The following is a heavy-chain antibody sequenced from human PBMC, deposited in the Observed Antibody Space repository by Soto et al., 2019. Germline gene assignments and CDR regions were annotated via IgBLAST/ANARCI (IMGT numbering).Heavy chain of an antibody. CDR3: ARGSSGRDYIDY. CDR2: ISYDGAHT. D-gene: IGHD1-26*01. V-gene: IGHV3-33*01. CDR1: AFSFSSHA. Sequence: GSLRLSCVTSAFSFSSHAMHWVRQAPGKGLEWVAIISYDGAHTFYADSVKGRFTVSRDNSKSTLYLEMTSLTAEDTSLYYCARGSSGRDYIDYWGQGTLVTVSS. J-gene: IGHJ4*01.